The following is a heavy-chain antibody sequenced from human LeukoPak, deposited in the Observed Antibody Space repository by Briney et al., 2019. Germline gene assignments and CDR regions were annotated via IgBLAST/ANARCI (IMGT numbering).Heavy chain of an antibody. Sequence: SETLSLTCTVSGGSISSSNYYWGWIRQPPGKGLEWIGSIYYSGSTYYSPSLKSRVTISVDTSKNQFSLKLSSVTAADTAVYYCARGGYSPGPWGQGTLVTVSS. J-gene: IGHJ5*02. CDR1: GGSISSSNYY. V-gene: IGHV4-39*07. CDR2: IYYSGST. CDR3: ARGGYSPGP. D-gene: IGHD2-15*01.